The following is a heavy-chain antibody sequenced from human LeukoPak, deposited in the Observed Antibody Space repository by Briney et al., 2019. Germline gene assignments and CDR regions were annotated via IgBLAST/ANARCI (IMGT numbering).Heavy chain of an antibody. D-gene: IGHD1-26*01. CDR1: GFTFSSYS. J-gene: IGHJ3*02. Sequence: GGSLRLSCAASGFTFSSYSMNLVRQAPGKGLEWVSYISSSSSTIYYADSVKGRFTISRDNAKNSLYLQMNSLRAEDTAVYYCASSGSLDAFDIWGQGTMVTVSS. CDR2: ISSSSSTI. CDR3: ASSGSLDAFDI. V-gene: IGHV3-48*01.